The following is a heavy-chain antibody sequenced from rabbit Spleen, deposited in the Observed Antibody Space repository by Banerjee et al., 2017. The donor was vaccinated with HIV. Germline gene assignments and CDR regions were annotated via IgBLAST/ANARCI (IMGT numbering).Heavy chain of an antibody. J-gene: IGHJ6*01. CDR2: IYAGSSGTT. CDR3: ARDTGSSFSSYGMDL. V-gene: IGHV1S45*01. D-gene: IGHD8-1*01. CDR1: GFSFSSNYW. Sequence: EESGGGLVQPEGSLTLTCTASGFSFSSNYWICWVRQAPGKGLEWIACIYAGSSGTTYYASWAKGRFTISKTSSTTVTLQMTSLTAADTATYFCARDTGSSFSSYGMDLWGQGTLVTVS.